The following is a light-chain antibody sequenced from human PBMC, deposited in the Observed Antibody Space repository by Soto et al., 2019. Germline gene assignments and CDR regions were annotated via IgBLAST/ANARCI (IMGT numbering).Light chain of an antibody. J-gene: IGKJ4*01. CDR3: QQYNNWPPLT. Sequence: EVVMTQSPATLSVSPGERATLSCRASQSVSSNLAWYQQTPGQAPRLPIYGASTRATGIPARLSGSGSGTEFTLTISSLQSEDFAVYYCQQYNNWPPLTFGGGTKVDIK. CDR2: GAS. CDR1: QSVSSN. V-gene: IGKV3-15*01.